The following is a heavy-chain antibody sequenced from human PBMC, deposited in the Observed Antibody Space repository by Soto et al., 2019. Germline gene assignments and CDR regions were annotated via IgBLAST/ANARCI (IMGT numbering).Heavy chain of an antibody. CDR3: ARDSSGRHDY. V-gene: IGHV4-61*01. CDR2: IYHGGAT. J-gene: IGHJ4*02. CDR1: YGSLISGSYY. D-gene: IGHD3-22*01. Sequence: SQTLSHTHTVAYGSLISGSYYRSWIRQTPGTGLEGMGYIYHGGATTYNDPLTSRVTISVDTSKNQFFLKVNSVTDADTAVYFCARDSSGRHDYWGQGTPVTVSS.